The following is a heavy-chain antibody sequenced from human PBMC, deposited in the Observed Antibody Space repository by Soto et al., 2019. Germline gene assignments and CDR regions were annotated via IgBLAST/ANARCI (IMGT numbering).Heavy chain of an antibody. V-gene: IGHV1-2*02. Sequence: QLHLVQSGAVVKKPGASVTVSCSASGYPVTAYYMHWVRQAPGRGLEWMGGINPATGAAKYTQTFPGRGTMARDTSTSTVFMELSGLTSEDTAVFYCARGGGVGVAGSAAFGMWGQGTLVTVSS. CDR2: INPATGAA. CDR1: GYPVTAYY. CDR3: ARGGGVGVAGSAAFGM. D-gene: IGHD3-3*01. J-gene: IGHJ3*02.